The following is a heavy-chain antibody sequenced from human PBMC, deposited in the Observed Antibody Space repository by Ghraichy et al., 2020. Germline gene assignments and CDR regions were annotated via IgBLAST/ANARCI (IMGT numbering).Heavy chain of an antibody. J-gene: IGHJ4*02. CDR2: FDPEDGET. CDR1: GYTLTELS. V-gene: IGHV1-24*01. CDR3: ATDHYYGSGSDSAFDY. Sequence: ASVKVSCKVSGYTLTELSMHWVRQAPGKGLEWMGGFDPEDGETIYAQKFQGRVTMTEDTSTDTAYMELSSLRSEDTAVYYCATDHYYGSGSDSAFDYWGQGTLVTVSS. D-gene: IGHD3-10*01.